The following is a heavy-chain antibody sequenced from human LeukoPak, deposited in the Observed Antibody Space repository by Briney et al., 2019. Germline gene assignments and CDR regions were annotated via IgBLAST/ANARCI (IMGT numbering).Heavy chain of an antibody. CDR2: INAGNGNT. D-gene: IGHD5-18*01. CDR1: GYTFTSYA. Sequence: ASVKVSCKASGYTFTSYAMHWVRQAPGQRLEWMGWINAGNGNTKYSQKFQGRVTITRDTSASTAYMELSSLRSEDTAVYYCARGQLWLRYFDYWGQGTLVTVSS. J-gene: IGHJ4*02. V-gene: IGHV1-3*01. CDR3: ARGQLWLRYFDY.